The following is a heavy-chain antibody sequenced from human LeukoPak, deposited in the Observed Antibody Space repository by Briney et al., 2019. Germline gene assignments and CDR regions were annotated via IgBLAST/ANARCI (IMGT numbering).Heavy chain of an antibody. J-gene: IGHJ1*01. Sequence: GGSLRLSCAASGFTFDDYAMHWVRQAPGKGLEWVSGISWNSGSIGYADSVKGRFTISRDNAKNSLYLQMNSLRAEDMALYYCAKDRYKKQQLVLGGFQHWGQGTLVTVSS. CDR1: GFTFDDYA. V-gene: IGHV3-9*03. D-gene: IGHD6-13*01. CDR3: AKDRYKKQQLVLGGFQH. CDR2: ISWNSGSI.